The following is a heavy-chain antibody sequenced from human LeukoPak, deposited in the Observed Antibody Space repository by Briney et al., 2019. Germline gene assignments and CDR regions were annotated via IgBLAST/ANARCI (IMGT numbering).Heavy chain of an antibody. CDR1: GITFSSYE. D-gene: IGHD1-26*01. CDR2: ISSSGSTI. J-gene: IGHJ4*02. Sequence: GGSLRLSCAASGITFSSYEMNWVRQAPGKGLEWVSYISSSGSTIYYADSVKGRFTISRDNAKKSLYLQMNSLRAEDTAVYYCARNSGSYDYWGQGTLVTVSS. CDR3: ARNSGSYDY. V-gene: IGHV3-48*03.